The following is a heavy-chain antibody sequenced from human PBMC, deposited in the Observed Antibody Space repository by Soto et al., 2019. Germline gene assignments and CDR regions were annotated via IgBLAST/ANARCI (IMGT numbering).Heavy chain of an antibody. CDR3: AGGEGVFTKGVCRLGRTGGPVNNGMDV. V-gene: IGHV1-2*04. J-gene: IGHJ6*04. Sequence: ASVKVSCKASGYTFTGYYMHWVRQAPGQGLEWMGWINPNSGGTNYAQKFQGWVTMTRDTSISTAYMELSRLRSDDTAVYYCAGGEGVFTKGVCRLGRTGGPVNNGMDVWGKGPTATSSS. D-gene: IGHD2-8*01. CDR2: INPNSGGT. CDR1: GYTFTGYY.